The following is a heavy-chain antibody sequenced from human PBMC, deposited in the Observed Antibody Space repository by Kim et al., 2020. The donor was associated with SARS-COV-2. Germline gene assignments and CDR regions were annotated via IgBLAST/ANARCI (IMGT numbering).Heavy chain of an antibody. CDR1: GFTFSSYA. V-gene: IGHV3-30-3*01. D-gene: IGHD3-10*01. Sequence: GGSLRLSCAASGFTFSSYAMHWVRQAPGKGLEWVAVISYDGSNKYYVDCVKGRFTISRDNSKNTLYLQMNSLRAEDTAVYYCARQYGSGSSYYYYGMDVGGQGTTGTVSS. J-gene: IGHJ6*02. CDR2: ISYDGSNK. CDR3: ARQYGSGSSYYYYGMDV.